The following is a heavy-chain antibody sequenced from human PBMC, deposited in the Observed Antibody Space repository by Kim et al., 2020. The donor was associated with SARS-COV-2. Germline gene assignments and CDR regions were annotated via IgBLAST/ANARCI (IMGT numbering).Heavy chain of an antibody. V-gene: IGHV1-8*01. D-gene: IGHD6-13*01. CDR3: ARRIAAAGTPIGY. Sequence: YAQKFQGRVTMTSNTSITTAYMELSSLRSEDTAVYYCARRIAAAGTPIGYWGQGTLVTVSS. J-gene: IGHJ4*02.